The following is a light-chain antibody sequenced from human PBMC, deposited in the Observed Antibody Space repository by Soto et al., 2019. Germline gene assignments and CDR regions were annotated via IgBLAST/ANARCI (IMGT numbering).Light chain of an antibody. Sequence: DIQMTQSPSTLSASVGDRVTITCPASQSISRWSAWYQQKPGKAPNLLIHDASSLERGVPSRFSGSGSGTEFTLTISSLQPDDFATYYCQQYNSYRTFGQGTKVDIK. V-gene: IGKV1-5*01. J-gene: IGKJ1*01. CDR1: QSISRW. CDR2: DAS. CDR3: QQYNSYRT.